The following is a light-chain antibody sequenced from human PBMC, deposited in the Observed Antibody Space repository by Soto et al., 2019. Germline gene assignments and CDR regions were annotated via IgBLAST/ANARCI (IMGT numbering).Light chain of an antibody. J-gene: IGLJ2*01. CDR3: TSYAGSNTVV. CDR1: SSDIGGYDY. V-gene: IGLV2-8*01. CDR2: EVS. Sequence: QSALTQPPSASGSPGQSVTISCTGSSSDIGGYDYVSWYQQHPGKAPKLMIYEVSNRPSGVPNRFSASKSGNTASLTISGLQAEDEADYYCTSYAGSNTVVFGGGTQLTVL.